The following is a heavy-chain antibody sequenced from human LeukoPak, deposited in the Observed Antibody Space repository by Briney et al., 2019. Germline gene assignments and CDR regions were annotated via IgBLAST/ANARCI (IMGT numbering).Heavy chain of an antibody. CDR1: GGSISSSSYY. V-gene: IGHV4-39*01. J-gene: IGHJ5*02. D-gene: IGHD3-10*01. CDR2: IYYSGST. Sequence: PSETLSLTCTVSGGSISSSSYYWGWIRQPPGKGLEWIGSIYYSGSTYYNPSLKGRVTISVDTSKNQFSLKLSSVTAADTAVYYCARHLLWSRNWFDPWGQGTLVTVSS. CDR3: ARHLLWSRNWFDP.